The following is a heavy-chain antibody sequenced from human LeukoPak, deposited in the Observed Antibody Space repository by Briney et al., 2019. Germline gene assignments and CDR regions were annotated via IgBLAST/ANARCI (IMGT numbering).Heavy chain of an antibody. CDR3: ARGGYYFDY. CDR2: VYYSGSA. V-gene: IGHV4-59*01. Sequence: KPSETLSLTCTVSGGSIRSYYWSWIRQPPGRGLEWIGYVYYSGSANYNPSLGSRVTISVDASNNQFSLKLNSVTAADTAVYYCARGGYYFDYWGQGTLVTVSS. CDR1: GGSIRSYY. J-gene: IGHJ4*02.